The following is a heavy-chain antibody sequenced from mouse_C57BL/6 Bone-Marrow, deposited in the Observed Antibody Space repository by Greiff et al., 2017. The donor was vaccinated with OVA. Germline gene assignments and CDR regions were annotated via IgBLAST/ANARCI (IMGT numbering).Heavy chain of an antibody. V-gene: IGHV14-4*01. CDR1: GFNIKDDY. CDR3: TTLYYDYDVGYFDY. CDR2: IDPENGDT. J-gene: IGHJ2*01. D-gene: IGHD2-4*01. Sequence: EVQLQESGAELVRPGASVKLSCTASGFNIKDDYMHWVKQRPEQGLEWIGWIDPENGDTEYASKFQGQATITADTSSNTAYLQLSSLTSEDTAVYYCTTLYYDYDVGYFDYWGQGTTLTVSS.